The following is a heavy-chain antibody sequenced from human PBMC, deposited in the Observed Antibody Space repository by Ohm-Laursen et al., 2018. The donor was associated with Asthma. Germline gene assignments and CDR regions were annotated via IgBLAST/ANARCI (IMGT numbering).Heavy chain of an antibody. J-gene: IGHJ5*02. D-gene: IGHD3-3*01. CDR1: GFSFRTYG. V-gene: IGHV3-30*18. CDR2: MSYDGSNK. Sequence: SLRLSCSATGFSFRTYGFHWVRQAPGKGLEWVAVMSYDGSNKFYADSVKGRFTISRDNSKNTVYLQMHSLRAEDTAVYYCANMWSGRDHRFDPWGQGTLVTVSS. CDR3: ANMWSGRDHRFDP.